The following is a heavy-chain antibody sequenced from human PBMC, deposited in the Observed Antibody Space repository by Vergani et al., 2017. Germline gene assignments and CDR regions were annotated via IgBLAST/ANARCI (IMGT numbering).Heavy chain of an antibody. D-gene: IGHD1-26*01. J-gene: IGHJ4*02. CDR2: MKPFLRTT. Sequence: QVQVVQSGAEVKKSGASVKVSCKTSGYTFSNYYMHWVRQAPGQGLEWVGRMKPFLRTTNYAPEFQGRVTMTADESTSTAFMELSGLTSGDTAVYFCAGGISGSLPHWGQGTRVFVSS. CDR3: AGGISGSLPH. V-gene: IGHV1-69*18. CDR1: GYTFSNYY.